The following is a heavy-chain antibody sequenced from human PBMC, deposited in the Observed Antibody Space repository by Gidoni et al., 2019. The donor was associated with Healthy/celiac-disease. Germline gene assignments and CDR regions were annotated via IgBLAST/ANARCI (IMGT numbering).Heavy chain of an antibody. CDR2: INPNSGGT. V-gene: IGHV1-2*04. D-gene: IGHD6-19*01. CDR1: GYTFTGYY. CDR3: AIPAGDSSGWDDLDY. J-gene: IGHJ4*02. Sequence: GYTFTGYYMHWVRQAPGQGLEWMGWINPNSGGTNYAQKFQGWVTMTRDTSISTAYMELSRLRSDDTAVYYCAIPAGDSSGWDDLDYWGQGTLVTVSS.